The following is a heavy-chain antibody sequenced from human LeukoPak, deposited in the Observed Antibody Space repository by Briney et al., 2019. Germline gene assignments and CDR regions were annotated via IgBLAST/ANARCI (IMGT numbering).Heavy chain of an antibody. CDR3: ARDLSLIALTD. V-gene: IGHV3-23*01. Sequence: GGSLRLSCAASGFTFSTHGMNWVRQGPGKGLEWVSGTTGSGGSTYYADSVKGRFTISRDNSKNTVYLQMNSLRAEDTAVYYCARDLSLIALTDWGQGTLVTVSS. CDR1: GFTFSTHG. CDR2: TTGSGGST. D-gene: IGHD3-22*01. J-gene: IGHJ4*02.